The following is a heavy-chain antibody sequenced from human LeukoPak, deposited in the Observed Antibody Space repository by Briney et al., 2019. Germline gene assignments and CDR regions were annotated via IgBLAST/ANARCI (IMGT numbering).Heavy chain of an antibody. J-gene: IGHJ5*02. CDR1: GYTFTSYY. CDR2: INPSGGST. D-gene: IGHD3-22*01. V-gene: IGHV1-46*01. Sequence: ASVKVSCKASGYTFTSYYMHWVRQAPGQELEWMGIINPSGGSTSYAQKFQGRVTMTRDTSTSTVYMELSSLRSEDTAVYYCAGDYYDSSGYQNWFDPWGQGTLVTVSS. CDR3: AGDYYDSSGYQNWFDP.